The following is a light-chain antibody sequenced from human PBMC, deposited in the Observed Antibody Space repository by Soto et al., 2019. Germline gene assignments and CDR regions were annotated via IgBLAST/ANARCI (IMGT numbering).Light chain of an antibody. J-gene: IGLJ1*01. V-gene: IGLV2-14*01. CDR3: SSYTNSNTRV. CDR2: EVS. CDR1: NSDVGDYNY. Sequence: QSALAQPASVSGSPGQSITISCTGTNSDVGDYNYVSWYQQHPAKAPKLIIYEVSNRPSGISDRFSASKSGNTASLTISGLQAEDEADYYCSSYTNSNTRVFGTGTKVTVL.